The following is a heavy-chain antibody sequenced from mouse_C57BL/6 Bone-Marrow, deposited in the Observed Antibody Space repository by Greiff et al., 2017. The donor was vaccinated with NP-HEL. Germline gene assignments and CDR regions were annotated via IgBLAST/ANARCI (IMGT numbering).Heavy chain of an antibody. CDR2: IVPNSGGT. CDR3: ARYYYGSSSFDY. CDR1: GYTFTSYL. Sequence: QVQLQQPGAELVKPGASVKLSCKASGYTFTSYLMHWVKQRPGRGLEWIGRIVPNSGGTKYNEKFKSKATLTVDKPSSTAYMQLNSLTSEDSAVYDCARYYYGSSSFDYWGQGTTLTVSS. V-gene: IGHV1-72*01. J-gene: IGHJ2*01. D-gene: IGHD1-1*01.